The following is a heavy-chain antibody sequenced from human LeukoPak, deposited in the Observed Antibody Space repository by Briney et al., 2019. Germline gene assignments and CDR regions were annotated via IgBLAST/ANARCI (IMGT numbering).Heavy chain of an antibody. D-gene: IGHD3-22*01. V-gene: IGHV3-30*18. CDR2: ISYDGSNK. Sequence: GGSLRLSCAASGFTFSSYGMHWVRQAPGKGLEWVAVISYDGSNKYYADSVKGRFTISRDNSKNTLYLQMNSLRAEDTAVYYCAKESYYDSSGYLEFRGQGTLVTVSS. J-gene: IGHJ4*02. CDR1: GFTFSSYG. CDR3: AKESYYDSSGYLEF.